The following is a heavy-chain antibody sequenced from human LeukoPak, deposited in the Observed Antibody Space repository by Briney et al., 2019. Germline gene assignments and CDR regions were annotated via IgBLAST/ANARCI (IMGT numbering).Heavy chain of an antibody. CDR3: ARGVGSSWPGWFDP. V-gene: IGHV3-48*03. CDR1: GFTFSNYE. Sequence: PGGSLRLSCAASGFTFSNYELNWVRQAPGKGLEWVSYISHSGRTIYSADSVKGRFTISRDNAKNSLYLQMNSLRAEDTAVYYCARGVGSSWPGWFDPWGQGTLVTVSS. J-gene: IGHJ5*02. D-gene: IGHD6-13*01. CDR2: ISHSGRTI.